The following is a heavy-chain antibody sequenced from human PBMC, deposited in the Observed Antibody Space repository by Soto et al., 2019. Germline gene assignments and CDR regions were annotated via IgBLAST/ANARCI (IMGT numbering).Heavy chain of an antibody. Sequence: EVHLLESGGDLVQPGGSLRLSCAASGFTFSSYAMSWVRQAPGKGLEWVSTLSGSGGSAYYADSVKGRFTISRDNSKNTLYLQMNSLRAEDTAVYYCAKGINDFWSGYCFDYWGQGILVTVSS. J-gene: IGHJ4*02. V-gene: IGHV3-23*01. CDR2: LSGSGGSA. CDR3: AKGINDFWSGYCFDY. D-gene: IGHD3-3*01. CDR1: GFTFSSYA.